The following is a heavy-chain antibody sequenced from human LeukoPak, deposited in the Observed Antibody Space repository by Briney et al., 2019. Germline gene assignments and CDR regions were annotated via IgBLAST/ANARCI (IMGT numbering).Heavy chain of an antibody. CDR2: IDTNTGKP. CDR1: GYTFTNYP. J-gene: IGHJ4*02. D-gene: IGHD2-15*01. Sequence: ASVKVSCKASGYTFTNYPMNWVRQARGQGLEWMGWIDTNTGKPTYAQGFTGRFVFSLDTPVTTAYLQISSLKGEDTAVYYCARDSYCSAGTCYSRVGYWGQGTLVIVSS. V-gene: IGHV7-4-1*02. CDR3: ARDSYCSAGTCYSRVGY.